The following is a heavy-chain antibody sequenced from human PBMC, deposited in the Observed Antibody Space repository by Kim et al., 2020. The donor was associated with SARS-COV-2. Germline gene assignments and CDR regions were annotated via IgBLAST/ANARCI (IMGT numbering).Heavy chain of an antibody. Sequence: SETLSLTCTVSGGSISSGSYYWGWIRQPPGMGLEWIGSIYYSGNTYYTPSLKSRVTISLDTSKNQFSLKLSSVTAADTAVYYCARDGRGYTFGYCDYWGQGTLVTVSS. CDR2: IYYSGNT. D-gene: IGHD5-18*01. J-gene: IGHJ4*02. CDR3: ARDGRGYTFGYCDY. CDR1: GGSISSGSYY. V-gene: IGHV4-39*07.